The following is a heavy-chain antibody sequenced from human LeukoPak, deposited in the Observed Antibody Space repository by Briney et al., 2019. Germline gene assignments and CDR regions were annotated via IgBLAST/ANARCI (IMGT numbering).Heavy chain of an antibody. Sequence: SETLSLTCTVSGGSISSDYWSWIRQPPGKGLEWIGYIYYIESTNYNPSLKSRITISVDTSKSHFSLKLSSVTAADTAVYYCARVVGATGSSDYWGQGTLVTVSS. CDR3: ARVVGATGSSDY. CDR2: IYYIEST. D-gene: IGHD1-26*01. V-gene: IGHV4-59*01. CDR1: GGSISSDY. J-gene: IGHJ4*02.